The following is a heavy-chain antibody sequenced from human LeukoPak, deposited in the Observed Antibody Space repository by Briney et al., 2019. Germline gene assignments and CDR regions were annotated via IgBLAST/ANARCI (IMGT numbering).Heavy chain of an antibody. J-gene: IGHJ4*02. Sequence: GGSLRLSCAASGLTFGNYAMTWVRQAPGKGLEWVSAISGSGDSTYYADSVKGRFTISRDNSKNTLYLQMNNLRAEDTAVYYRASSRYTSSWHGSVLDYWGQGTLVTVSS. CDR2: ISGSGDST. D-gene: IGHD6-13*01. V-gene: IGHV3-23*01. CDR3: ASSRYTSSWHGSVLDY. CDR1: GLTFGNYA.